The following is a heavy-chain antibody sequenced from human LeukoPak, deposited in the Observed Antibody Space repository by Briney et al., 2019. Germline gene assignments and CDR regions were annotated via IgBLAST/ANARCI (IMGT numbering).Heavy chain of an antibody. CDR2: ISYDGKNE. D-gene: IGHD6-13*01. CDR3: ARAATGSFDY. V-gene: IGHV3-30*04. CDR1: GFTFSPYA. J-gene: IGHJ4*02. Sequence: GSLRLSCAGSGFTFSPYAMHWVRQAPGKGLVWVALISYDGKNEWYADSVKGRFTISRDNSKNKLYLQMSSLRVDDTAIYYCARAATGSFDYWGQGTLVTVSS.